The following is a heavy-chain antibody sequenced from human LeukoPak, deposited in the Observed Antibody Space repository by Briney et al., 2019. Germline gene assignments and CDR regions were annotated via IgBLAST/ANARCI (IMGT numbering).Heavy chain of an antibody. V-gene: IGHV3-43*01. Sequence: GGSLRLSCAASGFTFDDYTMHWVRQAPGKGLEWVSLISWDGGSTYYADSVKGRFTISRDNSKNSLYLQMNSLRTEDTALYYCAKDSGYYGSGSYHFDYWGQGTLVTVSS. D-gene: IGHD3-10*01. J-gene: IGHJ4*02. CDR1: GFTFDDYT. CDR3: AKDSGYYGSGSYHFDY. CDR2: ISWDGGST.